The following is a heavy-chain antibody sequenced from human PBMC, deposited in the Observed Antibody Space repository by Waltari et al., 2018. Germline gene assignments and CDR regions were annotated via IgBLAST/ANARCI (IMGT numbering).Heavy chain of an antibody. CDR2: IYSGGST. Sequence: EVQLVESGGGLIQPGGSLRLSCAASGFTVSRNYMSWVRQAPGKGLEWGSVIYSGGSTYDAGSGKGRFTISRDNSKNTLYLQMNSLRAEDTAVYYCARDRPVDYWGQGTLVTVSS. V-gene: IGHV3-53*01. CDR3: ARDRPVDY. CDR1: GFTVSRNY. J-gene: IGHJ4*02.